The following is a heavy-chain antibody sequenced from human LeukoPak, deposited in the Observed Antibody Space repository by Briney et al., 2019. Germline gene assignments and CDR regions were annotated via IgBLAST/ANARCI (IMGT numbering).Heavy chain of an antibody. CDR2: IYHSGST. CDR1: GGSISSSNW. Sequence: SETLSLTCAVSGGSISSSNWWSWVRQPPGKGLEWIGEIYHSGSTNYNPSLKSRVTISVDKSKNQSSLKLSSVTAADTAVYYCARDFCSGGSCYSYFHYWGQGTLVTVSS. V-gene: IGHV4-4*02. J-gene: IGHJ4*02. CDR3: ARDFCSGGSCYSYFHY. D-gene: IGHD2-15*01.